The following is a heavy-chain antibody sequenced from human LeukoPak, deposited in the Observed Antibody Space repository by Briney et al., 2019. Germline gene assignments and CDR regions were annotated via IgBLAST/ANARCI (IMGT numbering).Heavy chain of an antibody. CDR1: GGSISSYY. D-gene: IGHD3-10*01. CDR2: IYYSGST. CDR3: ARDQGYYGSGSVFDY. Sequence: SGTLSLTCTVSGGSISSYYWSWIRQPPGKGLEGIGYIYYSGSTNYNPSLKSRVTILVDTTKNQFSLQLSSVTAADTAVYYCARDQGYYGSGSVFDYWGQGTLVTVSS. J-gene: IGHJ4*02. V-gene: IGHV4-59*01.